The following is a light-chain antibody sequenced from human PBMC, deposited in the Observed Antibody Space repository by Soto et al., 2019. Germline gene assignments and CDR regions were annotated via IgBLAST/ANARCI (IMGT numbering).Light chain of an antibody. CDR2: DAS. Sequence: EIVLTQSPATLPLSPGERATLSCRASQSVSSYLAWYQQKPGQAPRLLIYDASNRATGIPSRFSGSGSGTDFTPTISSLEPEDFAIYYCQQRSNWPWTFGQGTKVEIK. CDR1: QSVSSY. J-gene: IGKJ1*01. V-gene: IGKV3-11*01. CDR3: QQRSNWPWT.